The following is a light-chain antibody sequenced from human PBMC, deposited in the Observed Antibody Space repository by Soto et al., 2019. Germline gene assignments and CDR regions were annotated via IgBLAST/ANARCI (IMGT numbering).Light chain of an antibody. J-gene: IGKJ4*01. V-gene: IGKV3-11*01. CDR3: QQRSNGLT. Sequence: EIVLTQSPATLSLSPGERATLSCRASQSVSSYLAWYQQKPGQAPRLLIYDASNRATGIPARFSGSGSGTDFTLTVSSLGAEAFAVYYSQQRSNGLTFGGGTKVEI. CDR1: QSVSSY. CDR2: DAS.